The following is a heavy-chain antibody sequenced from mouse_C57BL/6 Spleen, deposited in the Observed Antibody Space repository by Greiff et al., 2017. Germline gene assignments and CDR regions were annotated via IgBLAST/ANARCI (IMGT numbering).Heavy chain of an antibody. CDR1: GFSLSTFGMG. D-gene: IGHD1-1*01. CDR2: IWWDDDK. Sequence: QVTLKVSGPGILQPSQTLSLTCSFSGFSLSTFGMGVGWIRQPSGKGLEWLAHIWWDDDKYYNPALKSRLTISKDTSKNQVFLKIANVDTADTATYYCARIARGYYGSSSYYYAMDYWGQGTSVTVSS. V-gene: IGHV8-8*01. J-gene: IGHJ4*01. CDR3: ARIARGYYGSSSYYYAMDY.